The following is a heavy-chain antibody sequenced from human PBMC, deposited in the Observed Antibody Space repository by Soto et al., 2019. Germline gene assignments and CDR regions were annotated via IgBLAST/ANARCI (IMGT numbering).Heavy chain of an antibody. J-gene: IGHJ3*02. V-gene: IGHV5-51*01. D-gene: IGHD3-9*01. CDR1: GYKVSTWHNFTSYW. Sequence: GESLKISCMGSGYKVSTWHNFTSYWIAWVRQMPGEGLEWMGIIYPGDSDTRYSPSFQGQVTISADKSTDTAYLQWSSLKASDTAIYYCARLVYDVFTASSQYAFDIWGQGTKVTVSS. CDR3: ARLVYDVFTASSQYAFDI. CDR2: IYPGDSDT.